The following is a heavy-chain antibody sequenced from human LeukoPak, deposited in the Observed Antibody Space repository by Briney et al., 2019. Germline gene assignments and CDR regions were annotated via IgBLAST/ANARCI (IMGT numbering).Heavy chain of an antibody. J-gene: IGHJ4*02. CDR1: GCSISSSSYY. V-gene: IGHV4-39*07. Sequence: SETLSLTCTVSGCSISSSSYYWGWLAQRQGQGLESIGSIYYSGSTYYYPSLKSPLNISVDTHKNHFSLKLSPVTGADTAVYYCGRGPGAARSAFDYWGQGTLVTVSS. CDR3: GRGPGAARSAFDY. CDR2: IYYSGST. D-gene: IGHD6-6*01.